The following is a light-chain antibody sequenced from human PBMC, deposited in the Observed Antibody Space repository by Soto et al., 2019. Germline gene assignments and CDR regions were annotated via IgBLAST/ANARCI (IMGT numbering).Light chain of an antibody. Sequence: EIVMTQSPATLSVSPVEGATLSGMASQSVNTNLAWYQQRPGQAPRLLIYGASTRATGISSRFSGSLSGTEHTLTISSLQPDDFAAYYCQQYNSYSLTFGQGTKVDI. J-gene: IGKJ1*01. CDR3: QQYNSYSLT. V-gene: IGKV3-15*01. CDR1: QSVNTN. CDR2: GAS.